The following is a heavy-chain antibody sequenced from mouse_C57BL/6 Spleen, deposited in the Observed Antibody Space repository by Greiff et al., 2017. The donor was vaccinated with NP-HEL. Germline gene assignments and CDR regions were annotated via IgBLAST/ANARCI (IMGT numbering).Heavy chain of an antibody. D-gene: IGHD2-3*01. J-gene: IGHJ2*01. CDR2: ISSGGDYI. CDR1: GFTFSSYA. CDR3: TRAPDGYYDY. V-gene: IGHV5-9-1*02. Sequence: EVKLMESGEGLVKPGGSLKLSCAASGFTFSSYAMSWVRQTPEKRLEWVAYISSGGDYIYYADTVKGRFTISRDNARNTLYLQMSRLKSEDTAMYYCTRAPDGYYDYWGQGTTLTVSS.